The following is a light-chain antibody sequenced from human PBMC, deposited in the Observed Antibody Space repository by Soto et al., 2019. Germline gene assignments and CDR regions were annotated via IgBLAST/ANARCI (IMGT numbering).Light chain of an antibody. CDR2: DTS. V-gene: IGKV3-11*01. J-gene: IGKJ2*01. CDR1: QSVTFY. Sequence: EIVLTQSPATLSVSPGQRATLSCRASQSVTFYLAWYQQKPGQAPRLLIYDTSNRATGIPARFSGSGSGTEFTLTISSLEPGDFAVYYCQQRGNWPPTFGQGTKLEIK. CDR3: QQRGNWPPT.